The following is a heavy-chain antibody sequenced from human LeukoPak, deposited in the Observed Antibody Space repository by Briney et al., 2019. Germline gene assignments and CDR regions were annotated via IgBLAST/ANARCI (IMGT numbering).Heavy chain of an antibody. CDR2: INPNSGGT. Sequence: ASVKVSCKASGYTFTGYYMHWVRQAPGQGLEWMGWINPNSGGTNYAQKFQGRVTMTRDTSTSTAYMELRSLRSDDTAVYYCARDGPTIDYVVDGADYWGQGTLVTVSS. D-gene: IGHD4-17*01. CDR3: ARDGPTIDYVVDGADY. J-gene: IGHJ4*02. V-gene: IGHV1-2*02. CDR1: GYTFTGYY.